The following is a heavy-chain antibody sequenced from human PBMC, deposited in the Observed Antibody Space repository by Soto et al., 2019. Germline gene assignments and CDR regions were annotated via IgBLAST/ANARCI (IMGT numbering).Heavy chain of an antibody. V-gene: IGHV1-2*02. J-gene: IGHJ5*02. CDR3: ARMTLKAGNWFDP. CDR1: GYTFTDYF. CDR2: INPNSRGT. Sequence: ASVKVSCKASGYTFTDYFIHWVRQAPGQGFEWMGWINPNSRGTNYAQKFQGSVTMTRDTSNSTAYMELRGLRSDDTAVYYCARMTLKAGNWFDPWGQGTMVTVYS.